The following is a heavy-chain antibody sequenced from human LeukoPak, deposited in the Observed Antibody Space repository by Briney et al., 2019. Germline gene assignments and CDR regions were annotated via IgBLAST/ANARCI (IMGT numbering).Heavy chain of an antibody. J-gene: IGHJ4*02. CDR3: ARGGQQLTLDC. CDR1: GFTFNTYN. D-gene: IGHD6-13*01. Sequence: PGGSLRLSCAVSGFTFNTYNMNWVRQAPGKGLEWVSSISSSSGYIYYADSVKGRFTISRDNPKNSLYLQMSSLRAEDTAVYYCARGGQQLTLDCWGQGTLVTVSS. CDR2: ISSSSGYI. V-gene: IGHV3-21*01.